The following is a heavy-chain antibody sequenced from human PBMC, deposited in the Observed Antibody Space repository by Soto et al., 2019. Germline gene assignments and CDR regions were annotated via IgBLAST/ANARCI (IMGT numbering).Heavy chain of an antibody. CDR2: MDYSGRA. CDR3: ARHKSITIVGVGPIRCIFDY. Sequence: QVPLQESGPGLVKPSEPLSLNCTVFGGSMSSSTYYWGWIRQPPGKGLEWIGGMDYSGRAYYNPSLKSRVTISVDRSKNNFSLKLSSVTAADTAVYYCARHKSITIVGVGPIRCIFDYWCQGDLVTVSS. CDR1: GGSMSSSTYY. J-gene: IGHJ4*02. D-gene: IGHD3-3*01. V-gene: IGHV4-39*01.